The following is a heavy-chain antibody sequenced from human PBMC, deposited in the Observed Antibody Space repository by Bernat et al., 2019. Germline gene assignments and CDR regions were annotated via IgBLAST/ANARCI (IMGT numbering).Heavy chain of an antibody. CDR1: GFTVSSNY. CDR2: IYSGGST. J-gene: IGHJ4*02. Sequence: EVQLVESGGGLVQPGGSLRLSCAASGFTVSSNYMSWVRQAPGKGLEGVSVIYSGGSTYYADSVKGRFTIARHNSKNTLYLQMNSLRAEDTAVYYCARGQGGWLQNYYFDYWGQGTLVTVSS. CDR3: ARGQGGWLQNYYFDY. D-gene: IGHD5-24*01. V-gene: IGHV3-53*04.